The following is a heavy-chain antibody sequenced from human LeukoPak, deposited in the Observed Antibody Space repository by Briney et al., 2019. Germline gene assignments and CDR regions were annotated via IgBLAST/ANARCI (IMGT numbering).Heavy chain of an antibody. CDR1: GYTFTDYY. CDR2: INDNSGGT. Sequence: ASVKVSCKASGYTFTDYYMHWFRLAPGQELEWMGEINDNSGGTKYAQKFQGRVTLTRDTSITTAYLELSSLISDDTAIYYCARDSAATGLSFDYWGQGTLVTVSS. CDR3: ARDSAATGLSFDY. V-gene: IGHV1-2*02. D-gene: IGHD3-9*01. J-gene: IGHJ4*02.